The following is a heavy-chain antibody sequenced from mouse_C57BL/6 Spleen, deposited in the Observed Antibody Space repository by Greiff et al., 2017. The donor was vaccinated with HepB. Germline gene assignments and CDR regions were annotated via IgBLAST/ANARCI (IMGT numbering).Heavy chain of an antibody. CDR1: GYTFTSYW. D-gene: IGHD1-1*01. V-gene: IGHV1-52*01. J-gene: IGHJ2*01. CDR3: AREGGYYGSSHFDY. Sequence: VQLQQSGAELVRPGSSVKLSCKASGYTFTSYWMHWVKQRPIQGLEWIGNIDPSDSETHYNQKFKDKATLTVDKSSSTAYMQLSSLTSEDSAVYYGAREGGYYGSSHFDYWGQGTTLTVSS. CDR2: IDPSDSET.